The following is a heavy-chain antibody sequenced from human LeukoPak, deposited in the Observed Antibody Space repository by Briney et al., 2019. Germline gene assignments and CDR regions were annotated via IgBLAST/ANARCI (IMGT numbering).Heavy chain of an antibody. Sequence: GGSLRLSCAASGFTFDDYAMHWVRQAPGKGLEWVSGISWNSGSIGYADSVKGRFTISRDNAKNSLYLQMNSLRAEDTALYYCAKPPGPYGDYEDDAFDIWGQGTMVTVSS. CDR2: ISWNSGSI. CDR1: GFTFDDYA. CDR3: AKPPGPYGDYEDDAFDI. V-gene: IGHV3-9*01. J-gene: IGHJ3*02. D-gene: IGHD4-17*01.